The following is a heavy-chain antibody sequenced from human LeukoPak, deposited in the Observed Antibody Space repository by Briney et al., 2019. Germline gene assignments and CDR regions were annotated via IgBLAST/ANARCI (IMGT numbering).Heavy chain of an antibody. CDR1: GYIFTGYY. V-gene: IGHV1-2*02. Sequence: ASVKVSCKASGYIFTGYYMHWVRQAPGQGLEWMGWISPNSGGTNYAQKFQGRVTMTRDTSISTAYMELNRLTSDDTAVYYCARAITHSSGFLNYFDYWGQGTLVTVSS. CDR2: ISPNSGGT. D-gene: IGHD3-22*01. J-gene: IGHJ4*02. CDR3: ARAITHSSGFLNYFDY.